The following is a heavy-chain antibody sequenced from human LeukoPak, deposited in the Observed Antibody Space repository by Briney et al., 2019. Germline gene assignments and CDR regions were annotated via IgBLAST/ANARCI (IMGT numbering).Heavy chain of an antibody. V-gene: IGHV4-34*01. CDR2: IYYSGNT. CDR1: RGSFSGYY. J-gene: IGHJ6*03. D-gene: IGHD3-3*01. Sequence: SKTLSLTCGVYRGSFSGYYWSWIRQSPGKGLEWIGYIYYSGNTYYNPSLKSRITISVDTSKNQFSLKLSSVTAADTAVYYCARTPPLITIFGVVNLYMDVWGKGTTVTVSS. CDR3: ARTPPLITIFGVVNLYMDV.